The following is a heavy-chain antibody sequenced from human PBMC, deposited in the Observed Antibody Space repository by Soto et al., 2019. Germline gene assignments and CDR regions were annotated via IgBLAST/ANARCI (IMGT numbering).Heavy chain of an antibody. V-gene: IGHV3-23*01. D-gene: IGHD6-19*01. Sequence: EVQLLESGGGLVQPGGSLRLSCAASGFTFSSYAMSWVRQAPGKGLEWVSAISGSGGSTYYADSVKGRFTISRDNSKNTLYLQMNSLRAEDTAVYYCAKTALIAVAAKGWFDPWGQGTLVTVSS. CDR1: GFTFSSYA. CDR2: ISGSGGST. CDR3: AKTALIAVAAKGWFDP. J-gene: IGHJ5*02.